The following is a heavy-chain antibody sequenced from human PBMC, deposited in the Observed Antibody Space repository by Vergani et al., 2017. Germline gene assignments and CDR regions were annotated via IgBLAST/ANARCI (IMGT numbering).Heavy chain of an antibody. CDR2: IGTAGDT. CDR3: ARRDSSSPALDY. Sequence: EVQLVESGGGLVQPGGSLRLSCAASGFTFSTYDMHWVRQATGKGLEWVSAIGTAGDTYYPGSVKGRFTISRENAKNSLYRQMNGLRAGGTAVYYCARRDSSSPALDYWGQGTLVTVSS. D-gene: IGHD6-6*01. J-gene: IGHJ4*02. V-gene: IGHV3-13*01. CDR1: GFTFSTYD.